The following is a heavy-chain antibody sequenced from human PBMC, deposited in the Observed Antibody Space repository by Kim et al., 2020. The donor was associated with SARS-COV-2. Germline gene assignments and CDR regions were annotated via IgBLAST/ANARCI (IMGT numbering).Heavy chain of an antibody. J-gene: IGHJ2*01. D-gene: IGHD6-6*01. Sequence: PPPTRRVTISEDTSKTQFSLKRSSVTAADTAVYYCAGGGSSHDWYFDLWGRGTLVTVSS. CDR3: AGGGSSHDWYFDL. V-gene: IGHV4-34*13.